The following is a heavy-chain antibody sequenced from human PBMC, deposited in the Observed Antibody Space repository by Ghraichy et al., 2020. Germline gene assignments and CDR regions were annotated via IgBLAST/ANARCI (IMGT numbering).Heavy chain of an antibody. V-gene: IGHV3-15*01. CDR1: GFTFSDAW. J-gene: IGHJ4*02. Sequence: GGSLRLSCAASGFTFSDAWMSWVRQAPGKGLEWLGRIKSKADGGTTDYAAPVKGRFTISRDDSKTTLYMQMNSLKTEDTAVYYCTTLSGQRIKYWGQGTLVTVSS. CDR2: IKSKADGGTT. CDR3: TTLSGQRIKY. D-gene: IGHD5-12*01.